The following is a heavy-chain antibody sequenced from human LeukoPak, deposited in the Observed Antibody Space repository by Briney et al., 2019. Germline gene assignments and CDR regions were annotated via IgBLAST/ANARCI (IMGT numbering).Heavy chain of an antibody. CDR2: INPSGGST. D-gene: IGHD6-19*01. CDR1: GYTFTSYY. V-gene: IGHV1-46*01. Sequence: ASVKVSCKASGYTFTSYYMHWVRQAPGQGLEWMGIINPSGGSTSYAQKFQGRVTMTRDTSTSTVYMELSSLRSEDTAVYYCARDPLADLKYSSGWYRAFDIWGQGTMVTVSS. J-gene: IGHJ3*02. CDR3: ARDPLADLKYSSGWYRAFDI.